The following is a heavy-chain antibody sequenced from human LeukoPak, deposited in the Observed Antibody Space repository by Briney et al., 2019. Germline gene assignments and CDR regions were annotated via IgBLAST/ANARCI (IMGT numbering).Heavy chain of an antibody. CDR1: GFTFSSYD. J-gene: IGHJ4*02. CDR2: IGVAANT. D-gene: IGHD1-26*01. V-gene: IGHV3-13*01. Sequence: GGSLRLSCAASGFTFSSYDMHWVRQATGKGLEWVSAIGVAANTFYSGSVKGRCTISRENAKKSLYLLMSSLRAEDTVVYYCARQNTPHGNFDYWGQGTLVTVSS. CDR3: ARQNTPHGNFDY.